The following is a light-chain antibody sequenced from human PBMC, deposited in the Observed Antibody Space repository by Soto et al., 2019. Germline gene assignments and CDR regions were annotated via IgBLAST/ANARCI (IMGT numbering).Light chain of an antibody. CDR3: QQYTNWPPLT. V-gene: IGKV3-15*01. Sequence: EIVMTQSPATLSVSPGEGATLSCRASQSVHRDLAWYQQKPGQAPRLLIYDASTRDTGIPARFSGSGSGTEFTLTISSLQSEDFAVYYCQQYTNWPPLTFGGGTKVEI. J-gene: IGKJ4*01. CDR1: QSVHRD. CDR2: DAS.